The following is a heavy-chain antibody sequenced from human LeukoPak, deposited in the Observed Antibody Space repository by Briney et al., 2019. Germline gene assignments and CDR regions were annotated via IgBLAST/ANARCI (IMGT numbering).Heavy chain of an antibody. V-gene: IGHV3-30*03. Sequence: PGGSLRLSCAASGFTFSSYGMHWVRQAPGKGLEWVAVISYDGSNKYYADSVKGRFTISRDNSKNTLYLQMNSLRAEDTAVYYCAREPDGSGSYLRASGYWGQGTLVTVSS. J-gene: IGHJ4*02. CDR2: ISYDGSNK. CDR1: GFTFSSYG. CDR3: AREPDGSGSYLRASGY. D-gene: IGHD3-10*01.